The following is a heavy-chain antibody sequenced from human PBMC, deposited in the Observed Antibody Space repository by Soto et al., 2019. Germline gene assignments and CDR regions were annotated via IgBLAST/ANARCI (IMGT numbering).Heavy chain of an antibody. D-gene: IGHD6-19*01. CDR3: ARMYSSGWYPYYYYGMDV. CDR2: IDWDDDK. Sequence: SGPTLVNPTQTLTLTCTFSGFSISTSGMCVSWIRQPPGKALEWLALIDWDDDKYYSTSLKTRLTISKDTSKNQVVLTMTNMDPVDTATYYCARMYSSGWYPYYYYGMDVWGQGTTVTVSS. J-gene: IGHJ6*02. V-gene: IGHV2-70*01. CDR1: GFSISTSGMC.